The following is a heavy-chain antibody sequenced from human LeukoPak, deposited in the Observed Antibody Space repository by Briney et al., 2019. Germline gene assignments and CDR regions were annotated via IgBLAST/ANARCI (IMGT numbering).Heavy chain of an antibody. D-gene: IGHD3-22*01. J-gene: IGHJ4*02. Sequence: GGSLRLSCAASGFTFSSYWMHWVRQAPGKGLVWVSRVNSDGSSTSYADSVKGRFTVSRDNAKNTLYLQMNSLRAEDTAVYYCARDLRDPYASSAYYFDYWGQGTLVTVSS. CDR2: VNSDGSST. CDR3: ARDLRDPYASSAYYFDY. CDR1: GFTFSSYW. V-gene: IGHV3-74*01.